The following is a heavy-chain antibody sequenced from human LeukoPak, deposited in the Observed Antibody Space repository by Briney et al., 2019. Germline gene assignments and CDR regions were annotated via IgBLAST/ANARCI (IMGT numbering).Heavy chain of an antibody. V-gene: IGHV4-59*01. CDR3: ARDKQHSCDRYFDY. D-gene: IGHD1/OR15-1a*01. CDR1: GDSISTYH. CDR2: MQSSGNS. J-gene: IGHJ4*02. Sequence: PSETLSLTCSVSGDSISTYHWNWVRERPGKGLEWIGYMQSSGNSNYNPSLKSRVFMSVDTSKNQFVLNLMSVTAADTAVYYCARDKQHSCDRYFDYWGQGMLVSVSS.